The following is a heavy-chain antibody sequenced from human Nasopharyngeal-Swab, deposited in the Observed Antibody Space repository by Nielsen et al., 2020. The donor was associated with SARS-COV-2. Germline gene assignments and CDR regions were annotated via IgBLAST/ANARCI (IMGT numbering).Heavy chain of an antibody. Sequence: GESLKISCAASGFTFSRYTMHWVRQAPGKGLEWVAVTSYDGSNKYYADSVKGRFTVSRDISKNTLYLQMNSLRVEDTAVFYCASTPLDSSGYYYAFHYWGRGTLVTVSS. CDR3: ASTPLDSSGYYYAFHY. CDR2: TSYDGSNK. D-gene: IGHD3-22*01. V-gene: IGHV3-30-3*01. J-gene: IGHJ4*02. CDR1: GFTFSRYT.